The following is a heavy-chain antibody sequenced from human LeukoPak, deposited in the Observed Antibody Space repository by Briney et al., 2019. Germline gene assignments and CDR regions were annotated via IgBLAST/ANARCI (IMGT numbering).Heavy chain of an antibody. D-gene: IGHD5-24*01. CDR2: IYSGGST. V-gene: IGHV3-66*01. J-gene: IGHJ4*02. Sequence: QTGGSLRLSCAASGITVTTNYMSWVRQAPGKGLEWVSIIYSGGSTYYADSVKGRFIISRDKSKNTLYLQMNSLRAEDTAVYYCARGRRDGYTYFDYWGQGTLVTVSP. CDR3: ARGRRDGYTYFDY. CDR1: GITVTTNY.